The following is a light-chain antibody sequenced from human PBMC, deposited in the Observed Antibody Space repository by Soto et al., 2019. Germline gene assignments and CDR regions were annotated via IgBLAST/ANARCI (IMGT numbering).Light chain of an antibody. V-gene: IGKV3-20*01. CDR1: QSVSSSY. CDR3: QQYGNSPPGT. Sequence: IVLTQSPGTLSLSPGERATLSCRASQSVSSSYLAWYQQKPGQAPRLLIYGASSRATGIPDRFSGSGSGTDFTITISRVEPEDFGVYYCQQYGNSPPGTVGQGTKVEIK. J-gene: IGKJ1*01. CDR2: GAS.